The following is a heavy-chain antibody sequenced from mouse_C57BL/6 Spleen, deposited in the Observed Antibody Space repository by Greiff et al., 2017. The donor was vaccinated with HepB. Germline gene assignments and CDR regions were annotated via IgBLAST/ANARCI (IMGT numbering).Heavy chain of an antibody. D-gene: IGHD3-3*01. J-gene: IGHJ1*03. CDR2: ISYDGSN. V-gene: IGHV3-6*01. CDR3: GRGGGRDWYVDV. Sequence: EVQLVESGPGLVKPSQSLSLTCSVTGYSITSGYYWNWIRQFPGNKLEWMGYISYDGSNNYNPSLKKRISITRDTSTNQFFLQLNSVTTEDTATYYCGRGGGRDWYVDVWGTGTTVTVSS. CDR1: GYSITSGYY.